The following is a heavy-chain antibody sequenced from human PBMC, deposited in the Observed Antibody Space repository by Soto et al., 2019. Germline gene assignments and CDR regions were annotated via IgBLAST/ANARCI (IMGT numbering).Heavy chain of an antibody. CDR2: ISYDGSNK. V-gene: IGHV3-30*18. Sequence: LRLSCAASGFTFSSYGMHWVRQGPGKGLEWVAVISYDGSNKYYVDSVKGRFTISRDNSKNTLYLQMNSLRPDDTAVYYCAKDKDSYGPHYFDYWGQGTLVTVSS. CDR3: AKDKDSYGPHYFDY. D-gene: IGHD5-18*01. J-gene: IGHJ4*02. CDR1: GFTFSSYG.